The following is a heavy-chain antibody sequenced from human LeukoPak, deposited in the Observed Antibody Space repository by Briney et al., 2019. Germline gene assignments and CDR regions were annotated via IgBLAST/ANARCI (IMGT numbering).Heavy chain of an antibody. D-gene: IGHD5-18*01. CDR3: AGRPTGYSSGYIH. J-gene: IGHJ4*02. CDR1: GFTFSSYW. V-gene: IGHV3-74*01. CDR2: INTGGSTT. Sequence: GGSLRLSCAASGFTFSSYWMHWVRQAPGKGLVWVSRINTGGSTTDYADSVKGRFTISRDNSENIVYLQMNNLRVEDTAVYYCAGRPTGYSSGYIHWGQGTLVTVSS.